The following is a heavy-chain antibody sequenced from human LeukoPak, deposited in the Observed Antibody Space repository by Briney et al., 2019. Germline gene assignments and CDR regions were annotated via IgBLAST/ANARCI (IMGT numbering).Heavy chain of an antibody. CDR2: IKTDGSTT. CDR1: GFTFSSSW. J-gene: IGHJ4*02. D-gene: IGHD2-2*01. Sequence: GGSLRLSCAVSGFTFSSSWMHWVRQAPGKGLVWVSHIKTDGSTTAYADSVKGRSAISRDNAKNTLYLQMNSLRAEDTGVYYCARGNQQLPRSTPDYWGQGTLVTVSS. V-gene: IGHV3-74*01. CDR3: ARGNQQLPRSTPDY.